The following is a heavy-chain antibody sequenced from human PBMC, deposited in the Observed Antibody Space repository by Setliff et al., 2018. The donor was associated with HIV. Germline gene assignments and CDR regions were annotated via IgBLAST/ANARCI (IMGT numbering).Heavy chain of an antibody. Sequence: SETLSLTCTVSGASVSSGGFYWTWIRQPPGKGLEWIGYIYYTGSTYYNPSLKSRVTISVDTSKNHFSLKVSSVIAADTAVYYCARLSRSVADSKYYFDYWGQGTLVTVSS. CDR2: IYYTGST. D-gene: IGHD6-19*01. J-gene: IGHJ4*02. CDR3: ARLSRSVADSKYYFDY. V-gene: IGHV4-39*02. CDR1: GASVSSGGFY.